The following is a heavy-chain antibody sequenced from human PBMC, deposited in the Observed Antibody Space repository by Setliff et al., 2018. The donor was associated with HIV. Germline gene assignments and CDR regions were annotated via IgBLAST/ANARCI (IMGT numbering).Heavy chain of an antibody. V-gene: IGHV4-34*01. CDR1: GDSFRAHY. Sequence: TPSETLSLTCAVFGDSFRAHYWSWIRQAPGKGLEWIGEINHSGTTNYKPSLQRRVTISVDTSTKQISLKMSSVTAADTAVYFCARRARFCISATCYRYFGYWGLGTLVTVSS. CDR2: INHSGTT. D-gene: IGHD3-9*01. J-gene: IGHJ4*02. CDR3: ARRARFCISATCYRYFGY.